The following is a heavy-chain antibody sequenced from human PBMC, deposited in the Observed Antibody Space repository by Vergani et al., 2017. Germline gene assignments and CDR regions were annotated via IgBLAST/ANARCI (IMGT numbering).Heavy chain of an antibody. J-gene: IGHJ4*02. Sequence: EVQLLESGGGLVQPGGSLRLSCAASGFTFSSYAMSWVRQAPGKGLEWVSAISGSGGSTYYADSVKGRFTISRDNSKNTLYLQMNSLRAEDTAVYYCAKVLKVGYCGGDCSFDYWGQGTLVTVSS. CDR2: ISGSGGST. D-gene: IGHD2-21*02. V-gene: IGHV3-23*01. CDR1: GFTFSSYA. CDR3: AKVLKVGYCGGDCSFDY.